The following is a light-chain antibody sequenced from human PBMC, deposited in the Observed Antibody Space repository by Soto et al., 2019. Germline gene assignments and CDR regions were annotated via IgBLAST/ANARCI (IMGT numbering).Light chain of an antibody. CDR3: AAWDDSLNGYV. Sequence: QSVLTQPASVSASPGQSITIPCTGTSSDVGSYNLVSWFQQHPGKVPKLLIYEGTKRPSGLSDRFSGSKSGNTASLAISGLQSEDEADYYCAAWDDSLNGYVFGTGTKVTVL. V-gene: IGLV2-14*02. CDR1: SSDVGSYNL. J-gene: IGLJ1*01. CDR2: EGT.